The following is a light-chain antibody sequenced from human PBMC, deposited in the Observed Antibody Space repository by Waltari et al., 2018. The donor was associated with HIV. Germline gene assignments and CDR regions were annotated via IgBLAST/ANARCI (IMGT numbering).Light chain of an antibody. CDR2: SAS. CDR1: QSVRSN. Sequence: EIVMTQSPATLSVSPGARATLSCRASQSVRSNLAWYQQKPGQAPRLLIFSASTRAAGIPARFSGGGSGTEFTLTITSLQSADFAVYYCQQYDDWPPLTFGGGTKVEI. CDR3: QQYDDWPPLT. V-gene: IGKV3-15*01. J-gene: IGKJ4*01.